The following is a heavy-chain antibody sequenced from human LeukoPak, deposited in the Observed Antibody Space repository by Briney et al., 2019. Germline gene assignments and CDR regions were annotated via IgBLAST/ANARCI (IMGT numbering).Heavy chain of an antibody. CDR1: GYSISSGYY. Sequence: PSETLSLTCTVSGYSISSGYYWGWIRQPPGKGLEWIGFIYYSGTTNYNPSLKSRVTISVDTSKNQFSLKLSSVTAADTAVYYCARGGGLGRRDGTNDYWGQGTLVTVSS. J-gene: IGHJ4*02. D-gene: IGHD5-24*01. CDR2: IYYSGTT. V-gene: IGHV4-38-2*02. CDR3: ARGGGLGRRDGTNDY.